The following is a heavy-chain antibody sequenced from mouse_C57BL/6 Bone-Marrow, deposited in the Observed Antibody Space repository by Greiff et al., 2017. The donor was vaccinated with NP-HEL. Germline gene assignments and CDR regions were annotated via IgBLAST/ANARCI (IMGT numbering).Heavy chain of an antibody. D-gene: IGHD1-1*01. J-gene: IGHJ1*03. Sequence: VQVVESGPGLVAPSQSLSITCTVSGFSLTSYAISWVRQPPGKGLEWLGVIWTGGGTNYNSALKSRLSISKDNSKSQVFLKMNSLQTDDTARYYCARNEGNYYGSSPWYFDVWGTGTTVTVSS. CDR1: GFSLTSYA. CDR3: ARNEGNYYGSSPWYFDV. V-gene: IGHV2-9-1*01. CDR2: IWTGGGT.